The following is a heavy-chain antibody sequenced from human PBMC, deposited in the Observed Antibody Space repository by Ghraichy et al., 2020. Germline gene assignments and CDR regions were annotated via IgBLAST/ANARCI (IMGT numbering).Heavy chain of an antibody. J-gene: IGHJ5*02. CDR2: ISSSSSYI. CDR3: ARDSGSSWYFLGQQNNWFDP. CDR1: GFTFSSYS. D-gene: IGHD6-13*01. Sequence: GSLRLSCAASGFTFSSYSMNWVRQAPGKGLEWVSSISSSSSYIYYADSVKGRFTISRDNAKNSLYLQMNSLRAEDTAVYYCARDSGSSWYFLGQQNNWFDPWGQGTLVTVSS. V-gene: IGHV3-21*01.